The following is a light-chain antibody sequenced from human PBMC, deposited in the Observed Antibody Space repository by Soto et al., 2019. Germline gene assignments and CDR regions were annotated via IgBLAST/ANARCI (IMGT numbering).Light chain of an antibody. J-gene: IGKJ1*01. Sequence: DIHMTQSPSTLSASVGDRVTITCRASQSISSWLAWYQQKPGKAPKLLIYKASSLESGVPSRFSGSGSGTEFTLTISSLQPDDLSTDYCQQYNSYWTFGQWTKVEIK. CDR1: QSISSW. CDR2: KAS. CDR3: QQYNSYWT. V-gene: IGKV1-5*03.